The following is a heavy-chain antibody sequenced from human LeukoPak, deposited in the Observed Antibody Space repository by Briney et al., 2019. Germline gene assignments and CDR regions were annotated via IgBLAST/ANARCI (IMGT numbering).Heavy chain of an antibody. D-gene: IGHD5-12*01. CDR2: INHSGST. CDR3: ARRLRLRQHFDY. V-gene: IGHV4-34*01. CDR1: GGSFSGYY. Sequence: SETLSLTCAVYGGSFSGYYWNWIRQPPGKGLGWIGEINHSGSTNYNPSLKSRVTISVDTSKNQFSLKLSSVTAADTAVYYCARRLRLRQHFDYWGQGTPVTVSS. J-gene: IGHJ4*02.